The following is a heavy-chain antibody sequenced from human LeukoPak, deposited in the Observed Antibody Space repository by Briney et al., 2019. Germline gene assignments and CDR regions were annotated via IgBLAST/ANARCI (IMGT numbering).Heavy chain of an antibody. CDR1: GFTFSSYA. V-gene: IGHV3-30-3*01. CDR3: ARDGQHIVVVPAAIRWDPWDYGMDV. D-gene: IGHD2-2*02. Sequence: GGSLRLSCAASGFTFSSYAMHWVRKAPGKGLEWVAVISYDGSNKYYADSVKGRFTISRDNSKNTLYLQMNSLRAEDTAVYYCARDGQHIVVVPAAIRWDPWDYGMDVWGQGTTVTVSS. CDR2: ISYDGSNK. J-gene: IGHJ6*02.